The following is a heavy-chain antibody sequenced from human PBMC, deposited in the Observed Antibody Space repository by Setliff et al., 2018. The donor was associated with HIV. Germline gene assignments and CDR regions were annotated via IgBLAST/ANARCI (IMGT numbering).Heavy chain of an antibody. Sequence: SVKVSCKASGGIFINSAFSWVRQAPGQGLEWMGSIIPIFNTGNYAQKFQGRVTIARDTSASTAYMEMSSLRSEDTAVYYCANGGPGGQFDYWGQGTLVTVSS. CDR2: IIPIFNTG. CDR1: GGIFINSA. V-gene: IGHV1-69*05. J-gene: IGHJ4*02. CDR3: ANGGPGGQFDY. D-gene: IGHD3-16*01.